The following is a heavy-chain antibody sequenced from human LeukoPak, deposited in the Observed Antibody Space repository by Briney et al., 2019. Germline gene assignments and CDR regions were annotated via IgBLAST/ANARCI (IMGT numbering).Heavy chain of an antibody. CDR2: ISGSGGST. V-gene: IGHV3-23*01. CDR1: GFTFSSYA. D-gene: IGHD6-19*01. J-gene: IGHJ4*02. Sequence: GGSLRLSCAAPGFTFSSYAMSWVRQAPGKGLEWVSAISGSGGSTYYADSVKGRFTISRDNSKNTLYLQMNSLRAEDTAVYYCASGIAVAGTFDYWGQGTLVTVSS. CDR3: ASGIAVAGTFDY.